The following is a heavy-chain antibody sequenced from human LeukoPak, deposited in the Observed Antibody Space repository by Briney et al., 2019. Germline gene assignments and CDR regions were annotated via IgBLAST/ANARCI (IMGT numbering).Heavy chain of an antibody. D-gene: IGHD3-22*01. CDR2: IYYSGST. J-gene: IGHJ4*02. Sequence: SETLSLTCTVSGGSISSYYWTWIRQPPGKGPEWIGCIYYSGSTNYNPSLKSRVTISLDTSKNQFSLKLSSVTAADTAVYYCARRNYYDSSGHTYSFDYWGQGALATVSS. CDR1: GGSISSYY. CDR3: ARRNYYDSSGHTYSFDY. V-gene: IGHV4-59*01.